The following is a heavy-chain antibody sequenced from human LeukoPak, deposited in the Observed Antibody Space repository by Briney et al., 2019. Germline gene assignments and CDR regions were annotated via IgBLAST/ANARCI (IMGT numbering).Heavy chain of an antibody. CDR3: ARVRFLEWLPEGNWFDP. J-gene: IGHJ5*02. CDR1: GGSISSSSYY. D-gene: IGHD3-3*01. V-gene: IGHV4-39*01. Sequence: PSETQSLTCTVSGGSISSSSYYWGWIRQPPGKGLEWIGSIYYSGSTYYNPSLKSRVTISVDTSKNQFSLKLSSVTAADTAVYYCARVRFLEWLPEGNWFDPWGQGTLVTVSS. CDR2: IYYSGST.